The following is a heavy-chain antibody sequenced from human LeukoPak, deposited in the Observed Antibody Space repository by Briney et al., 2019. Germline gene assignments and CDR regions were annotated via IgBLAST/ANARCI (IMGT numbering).Heavy chain of an antibody. V-gene: IGHV1-2*02. J-gene: IGHJ4*02. CDR3: AREPTPPSEY. D-gene: IGHD4-11*01. CDR1: GYTFTGYY. CDR2: ISPNSGGT. Sequence: ASVKVSCKASGYTFTGYYIHWVRQAPGQGLEWMGWISPNSGGTSYAQKFQGRVTMTRETSISTAYMELSRLKSDDTAAYYCAREPTPPSEYWGQGTLVTVSS.